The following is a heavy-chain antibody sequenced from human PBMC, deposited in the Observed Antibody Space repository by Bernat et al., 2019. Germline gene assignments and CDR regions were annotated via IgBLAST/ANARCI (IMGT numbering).Heavy chain of an antibody. D-gene: IGHD3-10*01. Sequence: QVQLVESGGGVVQPGRSLRLSCAASGLTFSSYAMHWVRQAPGKGLEWVAVISYDGSNKYYADSVKGRFTISRDNSKNTLYLQMNSLRAEDTAVYYCARDAGSGHGSGSYSRWFDPWGQGTIVTVSS. J-gene: IGHJ5*02. CDR1: GLTFSSYA. CDR2: ISYDGSNK. V-gene: IGHV3-30*01. CDR3: ARDAGSGHGSGSYSRWFDP.